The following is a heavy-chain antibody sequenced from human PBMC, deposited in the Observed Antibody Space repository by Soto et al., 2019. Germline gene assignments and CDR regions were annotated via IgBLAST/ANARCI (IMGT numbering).Heavy chain of an antibody. J-gene: IGHJ4*02. V-gene: IGHV4-61*01. Sequence: SEILSLTWTVSWGSVSSVSYYRTWIRQPPGKGLEWIGCLYNSGSTNYNPALKSRVTISVDTSKNQFSLKLSSVTAADTSVYYCARHPERWPQSNFDYWGQGTLVTVSS. CDR3: ARHPERWPQSNFDY. CDR1: WGSVSSVSYY. CDR2: LYNSGST.